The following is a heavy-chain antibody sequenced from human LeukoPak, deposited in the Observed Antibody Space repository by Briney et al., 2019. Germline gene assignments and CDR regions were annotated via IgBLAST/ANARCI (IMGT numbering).Heavy chain of an antibody. CDR3: ARDNSLGDNEWWFDP. Sequence: VASVKVSCKASGYTFTSYYMHWVRQAPGQGLEWMGLINPTGDSTGYAQKFQGRITMTRDMSTSTDYMELSSLRSEDTAIYYCARDNSLGDNEWWFDPWGQGTLVTVSS. CDR2: INPTGDST. CDR1: GYTFTSYY. D-gene: IGHD1-26*01. V-gene: IGHV1-46*01. J-gene: IGHJ5*02.